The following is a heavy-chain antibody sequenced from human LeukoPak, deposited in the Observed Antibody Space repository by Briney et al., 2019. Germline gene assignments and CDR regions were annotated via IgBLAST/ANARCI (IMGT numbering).Heavy chain of an antibody. CDR1: GGSFSGYY. J-gene: IGHJ5*02. D-gene: IGHD1-26*01. Sequence: PSETLSLTCAVYGGSFSGYYWSWIRQPPGKGLEWIGYIYYSGSTNYNPSLKSRVTISVDTSKNQFSLKLSSVTAADTAVYYCARTVNSGSWFDPWGQGTLVTVSS. CDR2: IYYSGST. V-gene: IGHV4-59*01. CDR3: ARTVNSGSWFDP.